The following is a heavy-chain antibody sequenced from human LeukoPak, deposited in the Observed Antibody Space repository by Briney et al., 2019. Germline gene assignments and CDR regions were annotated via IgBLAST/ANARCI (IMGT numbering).Heavy chain of an antibody. CDR3: ARGRSFGELGVY. Sequence: GVSVKVSCKASGYTFIDYYIHWVRQAPGQGLEWMGSINPNSDVTNYAQNFQGRVTMTRDTFIRTAYMELSRLTSDDTAVYYCARGRSFGELGVYWGQGTLLTVSS. V-gene: IGHV1-2*02. CDR2: INPNSDVT. D-gene: IGHD3-10*01. J-gene: IGHJ4*02. CDR1: GYTFIDYY.